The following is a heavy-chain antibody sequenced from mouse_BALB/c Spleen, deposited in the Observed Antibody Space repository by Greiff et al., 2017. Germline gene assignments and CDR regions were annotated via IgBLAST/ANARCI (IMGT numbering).Heavy chain of an antibody. CDR1: GFNIKDYY. J-gene: IGHJ2*01. Sequence: EVKLQESGAELVRPGALVKLSCKASGFNIKDYYMHWVKQRPEQGLEWIGWIDPENGNTIYDPKFQGKASITADTTSNTAYLQLSSLTSEDTAVYYCARFRYDSYYFDYWGQGTTLTVSS. D-gene: IGHD2-14*01. CDR2: IDPENGNT. V-gene: IGHV14-1*02. CDR3: ARFRYDSYYFDY.